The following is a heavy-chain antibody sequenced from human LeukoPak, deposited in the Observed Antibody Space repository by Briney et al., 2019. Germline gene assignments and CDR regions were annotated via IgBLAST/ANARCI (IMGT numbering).Heavy chain of an antibody. CDR1: GFTFSSYA. CDR3: AKDSARSSGWLIYYYYGMDV. J-gene: IGHJ6*02. V-gene: IGHV3-23*01. Sequence: PGGSLRLSCAASGFTFSSYAMSWVRQAPGKGLEWVSAISGSGGSTYYADSVKGRLTISRDNSKNTLYLQMNSLRAEDTAVYYCAKDSARSSGWLIYYYYGMDVWGQGTTVTVSS. CDR2: ISGSGGST. D-gene: IGHD6-19*01.